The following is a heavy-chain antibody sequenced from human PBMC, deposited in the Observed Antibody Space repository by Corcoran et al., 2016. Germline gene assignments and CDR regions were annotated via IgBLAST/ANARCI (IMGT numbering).Heavy chain of an antibody. CDR1: GGSFSGYY. D-gene: IGHD3-10*01. J-gene: IGHJ5*02. CDR2: INHSGST. CDR3: ARDRGMVRGVRNWFDP. V-gene: IGHV4-34*01. Sequence: QVQLQQWGAGLLKPSETLSLTCAVYGGSFSGYYWSWIRQPPGKGLEWIGEINHSGSTNYNPSLKSRVTISVDTSKNQFSLKLSSVTAADTAVYYWARDRGMVRGVRNWFDPWGQGTLVTVSS.